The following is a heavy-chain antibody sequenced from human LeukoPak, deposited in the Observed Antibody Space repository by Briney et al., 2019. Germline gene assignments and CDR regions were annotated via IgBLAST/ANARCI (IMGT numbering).Heavy chain of an antibody. D-gene: IGHD3-22*01. Sequence: SQTLSLTCTVSGGSISSGDYYWSWIRQPPGKGLEWIGYIYYSGSTYYNPSLKSRVTISVDTSKNQFSLKLSSVTAADTAVYYCARVNYDSSGYYYRFDYWGQGTLVTVSS. CDR1: GGSISSGDYY. CDR3: ARVNYDSSGYYYRFDY. V-gene: IGHV4-30-4*08. J-gene: IGHJ4*02. CDR2: IYYSGST.